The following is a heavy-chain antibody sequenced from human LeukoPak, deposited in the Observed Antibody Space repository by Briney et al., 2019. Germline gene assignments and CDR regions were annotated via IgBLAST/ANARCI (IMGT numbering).Heavy chain of an antibody. CDR3: ARGPRYCSGGICYGSNFDY. Sequence: ASVKVSCKASGYTFTSYGISWVRQAPGQGLEWMGWMNPNSGNTGYAQKFQGRVTMTRDTSITTVYMEVSRLRSDDTAVYYCARGPRYCSGGICYGSNFDYWGQGTLVTVSS. D-gene: IGHD2-15*01. J-gene: IGHJ4*02. CDR2: MNPNSGNT. CDR1: GYTFTSYG. V-gene: IGHV1-8*02.